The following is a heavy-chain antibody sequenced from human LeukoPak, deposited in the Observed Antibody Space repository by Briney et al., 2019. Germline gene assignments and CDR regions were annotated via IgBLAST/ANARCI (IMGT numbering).Heavy chain of an antibody. J-gene: IGHJ6*03. Sequence: GASVKVSCKASGYTFTSYGISLVRQAPGQGLEWMGWISAYNGNTNYAQKLQGRVTMTTDASTSTAYMELRSLRSDDTAVYYCARAFTRGALYYYYYMDVWGKGTTVTVSS. D-gene: IGHD1-1*01. CDR1: GYTFTSYG. CDR3: ARAFTRGALYYYYYMDV. CDR2: ISAYNGNT. V-gene: IGHV1-18*01.